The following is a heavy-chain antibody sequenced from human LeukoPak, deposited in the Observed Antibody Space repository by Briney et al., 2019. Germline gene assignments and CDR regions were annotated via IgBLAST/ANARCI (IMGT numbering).Heavy chain of an antibody. Sequence: SETLSLTCTVSGGSTSSYYWSWIRQPPGKGLEWIGYIYYSGSTNYNPSLKSRVTISVDTSKNQFSLKLSSVTAADTAVYYCARAFQRRDPGSLRYFDWANTNDAFDIWGQGTMVTVSS. D-gene: IGHD3-9*01. CDR3: ARAFQRRDPGSLRYFDWANTNDAFDI. J-gene: IGHJ3*02. V-gene: IGHV4-59*01. CDR2: IYYSGST. CDR1: GGSTSSYY.